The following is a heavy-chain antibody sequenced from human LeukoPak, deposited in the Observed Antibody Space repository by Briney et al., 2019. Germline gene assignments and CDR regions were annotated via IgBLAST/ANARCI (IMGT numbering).Heavy chain of an antibody. D-gene: IGHD5-18*01. CDR1: GFTFSSYA. V-gene: IGHV3-30-3*01. CDR2: ISYDGSNK. CDR3: ARDTETAMTTSVRYYGMDV. J-gene: IGHJ6*02. Sequence: GGSLRLSCAASGFTFSSYAMHWVRQAPGKGLEWVAVISYDGSNKYYADSVKGRFTISRDNSKNTLYLQMNSLRAEDTAVYYCARDTETAMTTSVRYYGMDVWGQGTTVTVSS.